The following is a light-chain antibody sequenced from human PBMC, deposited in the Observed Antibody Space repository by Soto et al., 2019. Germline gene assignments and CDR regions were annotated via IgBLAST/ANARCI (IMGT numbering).Light chain of an antibody. J-gene: IGKJ1*01. CDR1: QSVSSSY. Sequence: EIVLTQSPGTLSLSPGERAXXXCXXXQSVSSSYLAWYQQKPGQAPRLLIYGASSRATGIPDRFSGSGSGTDFTLTISRLEPEDFAVYYCQQYGSSPRTFGQGTKV. CDR3: QQYGSSPRT. V-gene: IGKV3-20*01. CDR2: GAS.